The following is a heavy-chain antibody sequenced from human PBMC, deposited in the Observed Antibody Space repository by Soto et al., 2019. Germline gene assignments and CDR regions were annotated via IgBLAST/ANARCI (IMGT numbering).Heavy chain of an antibody. Sequence: PGGSLRLSCAASGFTFSSYEMNWVRQAPGKGLEWASYISSSGSTIYYADSVKGRFTISRDNAKNSLYLQMNSLRAEDTAVYYCARGSTVVPNDYWGQGTLVTVSS. J-gene: IGHJ4*02. CDR2: ISSSGSTI. D-gene: IGHD4-17*01. V-gene: IGHV3-48*03. CDR1: GFTFSSYE. CDR3: ARGSTVVPNDY.